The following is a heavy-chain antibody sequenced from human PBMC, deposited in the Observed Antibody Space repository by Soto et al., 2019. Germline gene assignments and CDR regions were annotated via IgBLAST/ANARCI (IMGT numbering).Heavy chain of an antibody. CDR3: ARDGTYNWV. CDR2: IYSGGDT. D-gene: IGHD1-1*01. V-gene: IGHV3-66*01. J-gene: IGHJ4*02. Sequence: ELQLVASGGGLVQPGGSLRLSCAASGVTVSNNYLRWVRQAPGKGLEWVSLIYSGGDTYYAGSVKGRFTISRDNSKNTLYLPMNSLRAEDTAVYYCARDGTYNWVGGQGILVTVSS. CDR1: GVTVSNNY.